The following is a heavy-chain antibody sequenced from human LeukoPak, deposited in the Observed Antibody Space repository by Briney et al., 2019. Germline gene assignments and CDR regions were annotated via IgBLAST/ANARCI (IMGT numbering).Heavy chain of an antibody. J-gene: IGHJ3*02. CDR2: ISYIGST. D-gene: IGHD4-17*01. CDR3: ARDLVTVTKGFDI. V-gene: IGHV4-59*11. CDR1: ADSFSSHY. Sequence: SDTLSLTCAVSADSFSSHYWTWIRQPPGKGLEWIGYISYIGSTNYNPSLKSRVTISIDTSKNQFSLKLSSVTAADTAVYYCARDLVTVTKGFDIWGQGTMVSVSS.